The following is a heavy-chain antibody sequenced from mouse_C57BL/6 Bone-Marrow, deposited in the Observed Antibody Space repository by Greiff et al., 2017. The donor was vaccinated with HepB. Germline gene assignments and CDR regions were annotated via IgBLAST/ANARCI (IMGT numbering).Heavy chain of an antibody. CDR2: IWRGGST. D-gene: IGHD2-3*01. V-gene: IGHV2-5*01. J-gene: IGHJ4*01. Sequence: VKVVESGPGLVQPSQSLSITCTVSGFSLTSYGVHWVRQSPGKGLEWLGVIWRGGSTDYNAAFMSRLSITKDNSKSQVFFKMNSLQADDTAIYYCAKRRWPLYAMDYWGQGTSVTVSS. CDR1: GFSLTSYG. CDR3: AKRRWPLYAMDY.